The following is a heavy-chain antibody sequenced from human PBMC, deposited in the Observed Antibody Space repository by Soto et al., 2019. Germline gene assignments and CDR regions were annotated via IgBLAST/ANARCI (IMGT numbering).Heavy chain of an antibody. Sequence: QVQLQESGPGLVKASETLSLTCSVSGGSISRYYWSWIRQPPGQGLEWIGYANYRGDTGYKPSLKSRVTMAVDTSKNPVSLKPSSVTAADTAVYYCARDRSTYGGGGTGEVKENWFDPWGQGALVTVSS. D-gene: IGHD2-8*01. J-gene: IGHJ5*02. V-gene: IGHV4-59*01. CDR2: ANYRGDT. CDR1: GGSISRYY. CDR3: ARDRSTYGGGGTGEVKENWFDP.